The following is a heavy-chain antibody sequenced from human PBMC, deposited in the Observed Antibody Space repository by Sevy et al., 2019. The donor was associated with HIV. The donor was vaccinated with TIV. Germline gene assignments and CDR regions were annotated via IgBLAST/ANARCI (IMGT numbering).Heavy chain of an antibody. Sequence: SETLSLTCTVSGGSISSSSYYWGWIRQPPGKGLEWIGSINYSGSTYYNPSLKSRVTISVDTSKHQFYLKLSSVTAADAAVYYCAGEYGGARGSYYYYGMDVWGQGTTVTVSS. CDR3: AGEYGGARGSYYYYGMDV. CDR2: INYSGST. J-gene: IGHJ6*02. V-gene: IGHV4-39*02. D-gene: IGHD5-12*01. CDR1: GGSISSSSYY.